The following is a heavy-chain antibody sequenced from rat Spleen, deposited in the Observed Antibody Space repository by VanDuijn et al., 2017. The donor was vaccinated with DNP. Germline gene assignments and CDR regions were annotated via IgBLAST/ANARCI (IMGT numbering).Heavy chain of an antibody. V-gene: IGHV5-25*01. CDR1: GFTFNRYY. J-gene: IGHJ3*01. CDR2: ISASDTRT. Sequence: EVQLVESGGGLVEPGRSLTLSCVASGFTFNRYYMAWVRQAPKKGLEWVATISASDTRTYYPDSVKGRFTISRDNAKSTLYLQMDSLRSEDTATYYCATHWERGWFAYWGQGTLVTVSS. CDR3: ATHWERGWFAY. D-gene: IGHD5-1*01.